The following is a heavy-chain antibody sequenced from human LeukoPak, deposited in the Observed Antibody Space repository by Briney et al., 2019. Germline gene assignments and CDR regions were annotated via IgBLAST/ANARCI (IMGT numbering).Heavy chain of an antibody. CDR2: INHSGST. Sequence: SETLSLTCAVYGGSFSGFYWSWIRQPPGEGLEWIGEINHSGSTNYNPSLKSRVTISVDTSKNQFSLKLSSVTAADTAVYYCARGRGYSYGTANYFDYWGQGTLVTVSS. V-gene: IGHV4-34*01. CDR1: GGSFSGFY. CDR3: ARGRGYSYGTANYFDY. J-gene: IGHJ4*02. D-gene: IGHD5-18*01.